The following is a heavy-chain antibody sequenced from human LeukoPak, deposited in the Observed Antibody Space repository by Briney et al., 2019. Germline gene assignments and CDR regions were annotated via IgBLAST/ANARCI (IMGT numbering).Heavy chain of an antibody. D-gene: IGHD7-27*01. CDR1: GYIFTEYY. J-gene: IGHJ6*02. Sequence: GASVKVSCKASGYIFTEYYMHWVRQAPGEGLEWMGWINPNSGGTNYAQKFQGRVTVTRDASISIAYMELSSLRSDDTAVFYCVRSPLGSYYYYGMDVWGQGTTVTVSS. CDR3: VRSPLGSYYYYGMDV. V-gene: IGHV1-2*02. CDR2: INPNSGGT.